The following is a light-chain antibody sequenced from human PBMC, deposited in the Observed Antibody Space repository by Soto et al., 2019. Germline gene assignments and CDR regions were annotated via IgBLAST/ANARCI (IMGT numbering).Light chain of an antibody. J-gene: IGLJ2*01. V-gene: IGLV4-69*01. Sequence: QSVLTQSPSASASLGASVKLTCTLISGHSSYAIAWHQQQPEKDPRYLMKLNSDGSHSKGDGIPDRFSGSSSGAERYLTISSLQSEDEADYYCQTWGTGIQVFGGGTKLTVL. CDR1: SGHSSYA. CDR3: QTWGTGIQV. CDR2: LNSDGSH.